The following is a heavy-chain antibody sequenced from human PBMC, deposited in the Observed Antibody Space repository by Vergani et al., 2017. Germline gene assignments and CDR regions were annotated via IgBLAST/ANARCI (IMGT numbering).Heavy chain of an antibody. CDR2: IDRNYGVK. V-gene: IGHV3-9*01. CDR1: GFPFQAFA. J-gene: IGHJ2*01. D-gene: IGHD3-16*01. Sequence: VEAGGGLVQPGGSLRLSCTASGFPFQAFAFHGARQVSGGGLEWVSGIDRNYGVKNGNSFEGRFSISRDNAKKAVFLQMNNLRHEDTALYFCVKDNDYDADGPFDLWGRGTLVTVSS. CDR3: VKDNDYDADGPFDL.